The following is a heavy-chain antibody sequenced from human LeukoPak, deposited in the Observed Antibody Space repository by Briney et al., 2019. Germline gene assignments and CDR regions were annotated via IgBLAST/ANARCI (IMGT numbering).Heavy chain of an antibody. CDR1: GYTFTSYG. D-gene: IGHD6-6*01. V-gene: IGHV1-18*01. Sequence: ASVKVSCKASGYTFTSYGITWVRQAPGQGLEWMGWISVYNGNTNYAQKLQGRVTMTTDTSTSTAYMGLRSLRSDDTAIYYCARDREAARQKLTDYWGQGTLVTVSS. J-gene: IGHJ4*02. CDR3: ARDREAARQKLTDY. CDR2: ISVYNGNT.